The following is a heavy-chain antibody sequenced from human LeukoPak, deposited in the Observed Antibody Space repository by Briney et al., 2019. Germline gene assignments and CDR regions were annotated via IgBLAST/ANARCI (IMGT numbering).Heavy chain of an antibody. J-gene: IGHJ4*02. CDR3: ARLLLDGPWGSGPYGGNSNTRFDY. V-gene: IGHV5-51*01. CDR2: IYPGGSDT. D-gene: IGHD4-23*01. CDR1: GYSVTSYW. Sequence: GESLKISCNGSGYSVTSYWNGWVRHMPRKSLEWMGIIYPGGSDTRYRPSFQGQVTISADNSISTDYLQWSSLKASDTAMYYCARLLLDGPWGSGPYGGNSNTRFDYWGQGTLVTVSS.